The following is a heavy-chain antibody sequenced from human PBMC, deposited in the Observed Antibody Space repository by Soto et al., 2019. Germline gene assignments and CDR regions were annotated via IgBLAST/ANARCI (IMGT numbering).Heavy chain of an antibody. V-gene: IGHV4-34*01. D-gene: IGHD3-22*01. CDR3: ARRQYASSGYSY. Sequence: SETLSLTCAVYGGSFSGCYWSLIRQPPGKGLEWIGEINHSGSTNYNPSLKSRVTISVDTSKNQFSLKLSSVTAAETAVYYCARRQYASSGYSYWGQGILGTGSS. CDR2: INHSGST. J-gene: IGHJ4*02. CDR1: GGSFSGCY.